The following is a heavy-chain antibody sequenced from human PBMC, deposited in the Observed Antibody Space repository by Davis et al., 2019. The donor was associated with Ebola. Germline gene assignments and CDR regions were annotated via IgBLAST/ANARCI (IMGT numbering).Heavy chain of an antibody. Sequence: SQTLSLTCAISGDSVPSHSAAWNWIRQSPSRGLEWLGRTYYRSKWYNDYAVSVKSRITINPDTYKNQFSLQLNSVTPEDTAVYYCARGRGSGWYGYYYYGMDVWGQGTTVTVSS. J-gene: IGHJ6*02. D-gene: IGHD6-19*01. V-gene: IGHV6-1*01. CDR1: GDSVPSHSAA. CDR3: ARGRGSGWYGYYYYGMDV. CDR2: TYYRSKWYN.